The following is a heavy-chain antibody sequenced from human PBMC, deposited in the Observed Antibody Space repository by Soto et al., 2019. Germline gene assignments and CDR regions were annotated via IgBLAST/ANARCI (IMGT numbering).Heavy chain of an antibody. J-gene: IGHJ5*02. V-gene: IGHV1-3*01. Sequence: QVPLVQSGTEVKKPGASVKVSCKASGYTFTSYGIHWVRQAPGQRLEWMGWINAANGDTKYSPKFQGRVTITRDTSASTANMELSSLRSEDTAVYYCVRRHVSVTGIDWFDPWGQGTLVTVSS. CDR1: GYTFTSYG. D-gene: IGHD4-4*01. CDR2: INAANGDT. CDR3: VRRHVSVTGIDWFDP.